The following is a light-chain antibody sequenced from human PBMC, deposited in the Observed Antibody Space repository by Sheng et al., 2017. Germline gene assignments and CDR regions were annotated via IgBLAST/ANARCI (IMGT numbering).Light chain of an antibody. J-gene: IGKJ1*01. Sequence: EIVLTQSPATLSLSPGERATLSCRASQSVGNYLAWYQHRRGQPPRLLIYDASNRATGIPARFSGSGSGTDFTLTISSLEPEDFAVYYCQQYGSSPKTFGQGTKVEIK. CDR2: DAS. V-gene: IGKV3-11*01. CDR1: QSVGNY. CDR3: QQYGSSPKT.